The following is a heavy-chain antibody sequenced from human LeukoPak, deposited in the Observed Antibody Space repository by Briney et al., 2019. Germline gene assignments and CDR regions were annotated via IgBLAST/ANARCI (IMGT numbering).Heavy chain of an antibody. CDR1: GGSISSGGYY. V-gene: IGHV4-31*03. D-gene: IGHD1-26*01. CDR3: AREGGSYHIDY. J-gene: IGHJ4*02. Sequence: SETLSLTCTVPGGSISSGGYYWSWIRQHPGKGLEWIGYIYYSGSTYYNPSLKSRVTISVDTSKSQFSLKLSSVTAADTAVYYCAREGGSYHIDYWGQGTLVTVSS. CDR2: IYYSGST.